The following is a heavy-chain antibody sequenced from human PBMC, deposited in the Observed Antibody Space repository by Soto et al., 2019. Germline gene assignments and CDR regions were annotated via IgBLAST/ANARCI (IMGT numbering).Heavy chain of an antibody. J-gene: IGHJ4*02. V-gene: IGHV4-30-4*01. CDR3: ARSLVVVAAYFDY. Sequence: SETLSLTCTVSGGSISSGDYYWSWIRQPPGKGLEWIGYIYYSGSTYSNPSLKSRVTISVDTSKNQFSLKLSSVTATDTAVYYCARSLVVVAAYFDYWGQGTLVTVSS. CDR2: IYYSGST. CDR1: GGSISSGDYY. D-gene: IGHD2-15*01.